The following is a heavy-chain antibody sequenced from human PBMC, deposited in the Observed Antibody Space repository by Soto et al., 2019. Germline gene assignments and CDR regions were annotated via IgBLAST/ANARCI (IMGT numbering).Heavy chain of an antibody. CDR1: VGSISSFY. CDR3: ARGRSRWDY. J-gene: IGHJ4*02. Sequence: SETLCLTCTFSVGSISSFYWNWIRQPAGKGLELIGRIYRGGRNNYNPSLKSRVTMSVDTSKNQFSLRLSSVTAADTAMYYCARGRSRWDYWGQGTLVTVSS. V-gene: IGHV4-4*07. CDR2: IYRGGRN. D-gene: IGHD6-13*01.